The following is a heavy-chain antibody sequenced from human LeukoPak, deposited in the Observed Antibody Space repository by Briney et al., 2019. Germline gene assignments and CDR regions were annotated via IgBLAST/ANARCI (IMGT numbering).Heavy chain of an antibody. CDR2: IYYSGST. CDR1: GVSISSGAYY. V-gene: IGHV4-30-4*08. Sequence: SETLCLTCTVSGVSISSGAYYWSWIRQPPGKGLEWIGYIYYSGSTYYNPSLKSRVTISVDTSKNQFSLKLRSVTAADTAVYYCASTIFGVVANYFDYWGQGTLVTVSS. J-gene: IGHJ4*02. D-gene: IGHD3-3*01. CDR3: ASTIFGVVANYFDY.